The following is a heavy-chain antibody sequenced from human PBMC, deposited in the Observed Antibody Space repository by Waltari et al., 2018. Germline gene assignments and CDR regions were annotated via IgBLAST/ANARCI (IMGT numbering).Heavy chain of an antibody. V-gene: IGHV4-61*02. Sequence: QVQLQESGPGLVKPSQTLSLTCTVSGGSISSGSYYWSWIRQPAGKGLEWIGRIYTSGSTNYNPSLKSRVTISVDTSKNQFSLKLSSVTAADTAVYYCASSRCTNGVCFAGGIDYWGQGTLVTVSS. CDR3: ASSRCTNGVCFAGGIDY. CDR2: IYTSGST. D-gene: IGHD2-8*01. J-gene: IGHJ4*02. CDR1: GGSISSGSYY.